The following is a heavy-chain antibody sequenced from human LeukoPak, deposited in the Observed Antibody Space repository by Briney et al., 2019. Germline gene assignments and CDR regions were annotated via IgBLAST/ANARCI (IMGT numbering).Heavy chain of an antibody. CDR1: GYTFTSYG. V-gene: IGHV1-18*01. CDR2: ISAYNGNT. D-gene: IGHD2-2*01. CDR3: ARLGYCSSTSCRTPPFDY. J-gene: IGHJ4*02. Sequence: ASVKVSCKASGYTFTSYGISWVRQAPGQWLEWMGWISAYNGNTNYAQKLQGRVTMTTDTSTSTAYMELRSLRSDDTAVYYCARLGYCSSTSCRTPPFDYWGQGTLVTVSS.